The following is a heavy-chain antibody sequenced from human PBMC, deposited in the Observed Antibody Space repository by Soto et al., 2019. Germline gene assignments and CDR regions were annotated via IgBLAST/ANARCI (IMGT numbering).Heavy chain of an antibody. Sequence: GSLRLSCAASGFTFSSYGMHWVRQAPGKGLEWVAIIWYDGGNKYYADSVKGRFSISRDNSKNTLYLQMNSLRAEDTAVYYCARVPAANSNYYYYGMDVWGQGTTVTVSS. CDR2: IWYDGGNK. D-gene: IGHD2-2*01. J-gene: IGHJ6*02. CDR1: GFTFSSYG. CDR3: ARVPAANSNYYYYGMDV. V-gene: IGHV3-33*01.